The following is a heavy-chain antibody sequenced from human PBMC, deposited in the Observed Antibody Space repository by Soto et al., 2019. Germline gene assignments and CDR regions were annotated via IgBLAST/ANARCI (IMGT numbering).Heavy chain of an antibody. V-gene: IGHV4-4*02. CDR3: ARVSYDFWSGFDP. CDR1: GGSISSSNG. Sequence: PSETLSLTCAVSGGSISSSNGWSWVRQPPGKGLEWIGEIYHSGSTNYNPSLKSRVTISVDKSKNQFSLKLSSVTAADTAVYYCARVSYDFWSGFDPWGQGTLVTVSS. J-gene: IGHJ5*02. D-gene: IGHD3-3*01. CDR2: IYHSGST.